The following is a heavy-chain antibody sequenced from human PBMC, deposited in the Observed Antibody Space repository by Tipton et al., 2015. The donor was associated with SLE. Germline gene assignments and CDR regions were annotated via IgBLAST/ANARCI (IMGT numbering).Heavy chain of an antibody. CDR3: AQDRDGDFAYRLDY. V-gene: IGHV3-30*02. Sequence: QLVQSGGGVVQPGGSLRLSCATSGLTFTVSGMHWVRQAPGKGLEWVAFISSDGTNKFYSDSVKGRFTISRDNSRNTVYLQINSLMRPEDTAVYYCAQDRDGDFAYRLDYWGQGTLVTVSS. J-gene: IGHJ4*02. CDR1: GLTFTVSG. D-gene: IGHD4-17*01. CDR2: ISSDGTNK.